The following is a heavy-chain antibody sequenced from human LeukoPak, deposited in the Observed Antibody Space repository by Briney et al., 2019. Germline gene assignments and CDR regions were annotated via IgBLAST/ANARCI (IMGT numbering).Heavy chain of an antibody. CDR3: ARDKRSDCSSTSCPSGFDP. D-gene: IGHD2-2*01. Sequence: SGGSLRLSCAASGFTFSSYGMHWVRQAPGKGLEWVAFIRYDGSNKYYADSVKGRFTISRDNAKNSLYLQMNSLRAEDTALYHCARDKRSDCSSTSCPSGFDPWGQGTLVTVSS. CDR1: GFTFSSYG. CDR2: IRYDGSNK. J-gene: IGHJ5*02. V-gene: IGHV3-30*02.